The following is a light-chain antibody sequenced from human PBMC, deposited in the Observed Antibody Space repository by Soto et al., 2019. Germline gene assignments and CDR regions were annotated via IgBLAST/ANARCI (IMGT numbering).Light chain of an antibody. CDR1: QYFSNY. CDR2: VAS. Sequence: EIQLTQSPSFLSASIADRVTITFRVSQYFSNYLAWYQKKPGEAPKLLIYVASTLHSGLPSRFSGSGSRTEFTLTISSLQHEDFATYYCQQRNSCPLTFGGGTKVDIK. V-gene: IGKV1-9*01. J-gene: IGKJ4*01. CDR3: QQRNSCPLT.